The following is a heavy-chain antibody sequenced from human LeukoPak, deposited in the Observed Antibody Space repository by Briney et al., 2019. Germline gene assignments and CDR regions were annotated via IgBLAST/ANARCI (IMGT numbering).Heavy chain of an antibody. Sequence: PSETLSLTCTVSGASISAFHWTWFRQPAGKGLEWIGLIYSSGSTLLNPSLKSRVAMSVDLTKNQLSLKLTSVTAADTAMYYCARKDGDYWGRGTLATVSS. CDR1: GASISAFH. V-gene: IGHV4-4*07. J-gene: IGHJ4*02. CDR3: ARKDGDY. CDR2: IYSSGST.